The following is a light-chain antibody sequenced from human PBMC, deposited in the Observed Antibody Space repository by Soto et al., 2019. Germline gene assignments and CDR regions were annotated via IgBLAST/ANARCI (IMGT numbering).Light chain of an antibody. CDR2: GAS. CDR3: QQYNNWPPLT. J-gene: IGKJ4*01. V-gene: IGKV3D-15*01. CDR1: QSVTSN. Sequence: EIVMTQSPATLSVSPGERATLSCRASQSVTSNLAWYQQKPGRAPRLLIYGASTRATGIPARFSGSGSGTEFTLTISSLQSEDFAVYYCQQYNNWPPLTFGGGTKVEI.